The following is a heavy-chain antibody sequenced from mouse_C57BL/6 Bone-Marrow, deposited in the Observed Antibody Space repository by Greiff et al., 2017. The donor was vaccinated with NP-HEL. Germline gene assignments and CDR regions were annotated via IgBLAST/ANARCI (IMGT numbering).Heavy chain of an antibody. J-gene: IGHJ3*01. D-gene: IGHD1-1*01. CDR3: ARPGFITTVVAPFAY. CDR1: DSEVFPIAY. Sequence: QVQLQQSGSELRGPGSSVKLSCKDFDSEVFPIAYMSWVRQKPGHGFEWIGGILPSIGRTIYGEKFEDKATLDADTLSNTAYLELNSLTSEDSAIYYCARPGFITTVVAPFAYWGQGTLVTVSA. CDR2: ILPSIGRT. V-gene: IGHV15-2*01.